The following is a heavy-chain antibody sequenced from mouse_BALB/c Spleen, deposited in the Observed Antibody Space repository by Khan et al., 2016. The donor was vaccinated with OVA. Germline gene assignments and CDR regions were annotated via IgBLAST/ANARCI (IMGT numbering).Heavy chain of an antibody. V-gene: IGHV9-1*02. CDR2: INTYTGEP. CDR3: ARVASYWYFDF. J-gene: IGHJ1*01. CDR1: AYTFTNYG. Sequence: QIQLVQSGPELKKPGETVKISCKASAYTFTNYGMNWVKQAPGKGLKWMGWINTYTGEPTYTDDFKGRFAFSLETSDSTAYLQINNLKNEYMTTYFCARVASYWYFDFWGAGTTVTVSS.